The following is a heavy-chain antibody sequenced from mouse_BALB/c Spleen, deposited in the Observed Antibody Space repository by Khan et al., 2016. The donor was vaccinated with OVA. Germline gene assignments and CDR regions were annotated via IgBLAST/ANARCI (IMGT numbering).Heavy chain of an antibody. D-gene: IGHD2-1*01. J-gene: IGHJ2*01. Sequence: QIQLVQSGPELKKPGETVKISCKASGYTFTNYVMNWVKQAPGKGLKWMGWINTYIGEPIYSDDFKGRFALSLETSASTAYLQIKNLKNEDTATYFCARGNRDFDDWGQGTTLTVSS. V-gene: IGHV9-3-1*01. CDR3: ARGNRDFDD. CDR2: INTYIGEP. CDR1: GYTFTNYV.